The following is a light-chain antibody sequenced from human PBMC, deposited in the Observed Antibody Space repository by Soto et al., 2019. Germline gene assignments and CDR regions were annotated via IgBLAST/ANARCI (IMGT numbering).Light chain of an antibody. J-gene: IGKJ1*01. CDR3: QQYNRWPRT. CDR1: DATTTN. CDR2: GAS. Sequence: EIVMTQSPATLSVSPGDRATLSCRASDATTTNLAWYQQKPGQAPRLLIFGASSRAAGVSARFSGSGSGTEFTLTIDNVQSEDVEVYYCQQYNRWPRTFGQGTKVDIK. V-gene: IGKV3-15*01.